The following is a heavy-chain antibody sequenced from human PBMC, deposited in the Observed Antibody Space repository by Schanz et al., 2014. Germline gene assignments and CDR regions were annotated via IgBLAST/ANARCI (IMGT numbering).Heavy chain of an antibody. CDR3: ARIGGSVFDY. V-gene: IGHV3-30*04. J-gene: IGHJ4*02. CDR1: GFTFSSYA. Sequence: VQLVESGGGWVQPGGSLRLSCAASGFTFSSYALHWVRQAPGKGLEWVAFVPFDGSQKFYEDSVKGRFTISRNNSKNPMYRQMNNLRAEDTGVYYCARIGGSVFDYWAQGTLVTVSS. D-gene: IGHD3-10*01. CDR2: VPFDGSQK.